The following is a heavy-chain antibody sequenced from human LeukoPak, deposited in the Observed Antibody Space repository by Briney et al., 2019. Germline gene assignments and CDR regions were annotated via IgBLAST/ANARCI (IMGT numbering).Heavy chain of an antibody. CDR3: AFDSSGYYSNFDY. CDR2: IIPILGIA. Sequence: SVKVSCKASGGTFSSYAISWVRQAPGQGLEWMGRIIPILGIANYAQKFQGRVTITADKSTSTAYMELSSLRSEDTAVYYCAFDSSGYYSNFDYWGQGTLVTVSS. J-gene: IGHJ4*02. V-gene: IGHV1-69*04. CDR1: GGTFSSYA. D-gene: IGHD3-22*01.